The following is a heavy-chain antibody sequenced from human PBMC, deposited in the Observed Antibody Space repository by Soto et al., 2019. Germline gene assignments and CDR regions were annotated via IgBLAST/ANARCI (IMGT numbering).Heavy chain of an antibody. Sequence: QIQLVQSGAEVKKPGASVKVSCKASGYTFSSYHITWVRQAPGQGLEWMGWISAYNGNTNYAQNLQRRVTMTTDPSTSTAYMELRSQRSDDTAVYYCARDLPPVDYWGQGTLVTVSS. CDR3: ARDLPPVDY. CDR1: GYTFSSYH. J-gene: IGHJ4*02. CDR2: ISAYNGNT. V-gene: IGHV1-18*01.